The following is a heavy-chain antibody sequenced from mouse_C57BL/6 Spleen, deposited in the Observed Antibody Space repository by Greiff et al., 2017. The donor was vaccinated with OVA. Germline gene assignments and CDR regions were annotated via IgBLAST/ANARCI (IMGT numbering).Heavy chain of an antibody. CDR1: GYAFSSSW. CDR3: AREGVYYGSTDWYFDV. Sequence: VQGVESGPELVKPGASVKISCKASGYAFSSSWMNWVKQRPGKGLEWIGRIYPGDGDTNYNGKFKGKATLTADKSSSTAYMQLSSLTSEDSAVYFCAREGVYYGSTDWYFDVWGTGTTVTVSS. J-gene: IGHJ1*03. D-gene: IGHD1-1*01. CDR2: IYPGDGDT. V-gene: IGHV1-82*01.